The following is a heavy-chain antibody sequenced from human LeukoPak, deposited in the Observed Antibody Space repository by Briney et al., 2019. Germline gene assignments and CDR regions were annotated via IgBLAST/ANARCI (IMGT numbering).Heavy chain of an antibody. CDR2: GHYNGNT. J-gene: IGHJ3*02. CDR1: GDSISSYY. V-gene: IGHV4-59*08. D-gene: IGHD6-13*01. Sequence: SETLSLTCTVSGDSISSYYWNWIRQPPGKGLEWIGYGHYNGNTNCNPSLKSRVTFSVDTSKNQFSLKLSSATAADTAVYYCARRGAAAGAFDIWGQGTMVTVSS. CDR3: ARRGAAAGAFDI.